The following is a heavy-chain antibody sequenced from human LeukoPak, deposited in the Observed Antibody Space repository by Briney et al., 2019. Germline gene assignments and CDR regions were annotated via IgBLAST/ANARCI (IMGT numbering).Heavy chain of an antibody. D-gene: IGHD5-24*01. CDR1: GFTFNSYS. Sequence: GGSLRLSCAASGFTFNSYSMNWVRQAPGEGLEWVSSISGSNSYIYYADSMKGRFTISRDNAKNSLYLQMNSLRAEDTAVYYCARVRLEMSDYWGQGTLVTVSS. V-gene: IGHV3-21*01. CDR2: ISGSNSYI. J-gene: IGHJ4*02. CDR3: ARVRLEMSDY.